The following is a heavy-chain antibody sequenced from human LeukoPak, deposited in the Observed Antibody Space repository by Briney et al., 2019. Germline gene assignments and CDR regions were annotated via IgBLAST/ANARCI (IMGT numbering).Heavy chain of an antibody. V-gene: IGHV3-30*18. CDR3: AKDETRDGYNLGATDY. CDR1: GFTFSSYG. D-gene: IGHD5-24*01. CDR2: ISYDGSNK. Sequence: GGSLRLSCAASGFTFSSYGMHWVRQAPGKGLEWVVVISYDGSNKYYADSVKGRFTISRDNSKNTLYLQMNSLRAEDTAVYYCAKDETRDGYNLGATDYWGQGTLVTVSS. J-gene: IGHJ4*02.